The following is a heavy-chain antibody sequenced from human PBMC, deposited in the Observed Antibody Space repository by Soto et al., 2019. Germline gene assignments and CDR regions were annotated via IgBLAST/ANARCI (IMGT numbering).Heavy chain of an antibody. CDR2: ISGSGGST. CDR3: AKSPNYGDFDY. D-gene: IGHD4-17*01. J-gene: IGHJ4*02. Sequence: GGSLRLSCAASGFTFSSYAMSWVRQAPGKGLEWVSAISGSGGSTYYADSMKGRFTISRDNSKNTLYLQKNSLRAEDTAVYYCAKSPNYGDFDYWGQGTLVTVSS. CDR1: GFTFSSYA. V-gene: IGHV3-23*01.